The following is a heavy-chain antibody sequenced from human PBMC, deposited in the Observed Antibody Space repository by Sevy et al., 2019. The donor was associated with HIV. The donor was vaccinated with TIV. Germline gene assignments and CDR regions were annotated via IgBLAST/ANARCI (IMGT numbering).Heavy chain of an antibody. D-gene: IGHD4-17*01. Sequence: GGSLRLSCAASGFTFGDYAMHWLRQAPGKGLEWVSVINWNGGSIGYADSVKGRFTISRDNDKNSLYLQMNSLRTEDTAVYFCAKDIYPPTTVLTGHFHRWGQGTLVTVSS. CDR3: AKDIYPPTTVLTGHFHR. CDR1: GFTFGDYA. J-gene: IGHJ1*01. CDR2: INWNGGSI. V-gene: IGHV3-9*01.